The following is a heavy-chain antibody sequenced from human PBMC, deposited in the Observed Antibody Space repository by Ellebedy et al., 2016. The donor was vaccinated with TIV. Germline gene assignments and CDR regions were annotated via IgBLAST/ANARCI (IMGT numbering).Heavy chain of an antibody. D-gene: IGHD6-6*01. CDR3: VKEEGSPSLYDY. CDR1: GFIFNNYI. CDR2: IGSNGDST. J-gene: IGHJ4*02. Sequence: PGGSLRLSCSASGFIFNNYIMVWVRQAPGKGLEYVSAIGSNGDSTYYAHSVSGRFTISRDNSKNTLYLQMNSLRPEDTALYYCVKEEGSPSLYDYWGQGSLVTVSS. V-gene: IGHV3-64D*06.